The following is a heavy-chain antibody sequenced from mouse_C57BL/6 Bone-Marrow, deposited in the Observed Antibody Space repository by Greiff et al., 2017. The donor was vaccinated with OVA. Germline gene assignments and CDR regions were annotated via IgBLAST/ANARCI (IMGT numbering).Heavy chain of an antibody. V-gene: IGHV5-9*01. CDR3: ARLDGSSYNY. Sequence: EVQLVESGGGLVKPGGSLKLSCAASGFTFSSYTMSWVRQTPEKRLEWVATISGGGGNTYYPDSVKGRFTISRDNAKNTLYLQMSSRRSEDTALYYCARLDGSSYNYWGQGTTLTVSS. D-gene: IGHD1-1*01. J-gene: IGHJ2*01. CDR2: ISGGGGNT. CDR1: GFTFSSYT.